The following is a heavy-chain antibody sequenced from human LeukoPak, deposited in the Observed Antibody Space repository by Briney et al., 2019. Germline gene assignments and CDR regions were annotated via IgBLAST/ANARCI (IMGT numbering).Heavy chain of an antibody. Sequence: GGSLRLSCAASGFTFSSYEMNWVRQAPGKGLEWVSYISSSGSTIYYADSVKGRFTISRDNAKNSLYLQMNSLRAEDTAVYYCARDPVRGLYCGGDCLAFDIWGQGTMVTVSS. CDR1: GFTFSSYE. CDR2: ISSSGSTI. J-gene: IGHJ3*02. CDR3: ARDPVRGLYCGGDCLAFDI. D-gene: IGHD2-21*02. V-gene: IGHV3-48*03.